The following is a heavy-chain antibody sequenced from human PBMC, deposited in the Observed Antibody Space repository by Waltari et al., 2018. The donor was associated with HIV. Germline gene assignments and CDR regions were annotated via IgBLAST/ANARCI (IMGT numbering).Heavy chain of an antibody. Sequence: QVQVVKSGGSLVQPGWSRRLSCAASGFRLRSYGMPWVRQAPGKGLEWVALIWYDGSKKYYVDSVKGRFTIFSDKSKNTVFLQMTRLRVEDTATYYCARGEGGYTYGYNWLDLWGQGTVVTVSS. J-gene: IGHJ5*02. D-gene: IGHD1-26*01. CDR3: ARGEGGYTYGYNWLDL. CDR1: GFRLRSYG. V-gene: IGHV3-33*01. CDR2: IWYDGSKK.